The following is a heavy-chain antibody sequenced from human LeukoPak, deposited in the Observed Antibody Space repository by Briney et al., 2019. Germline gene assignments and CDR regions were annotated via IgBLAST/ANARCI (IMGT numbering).Heavy chain of an antibody. Sequence: SETLSFTCAVYGGSFSGYYWNWIRQPPGKGLEWIGEINQSGSTNYNPSLKSRVTISIDTSKNQFSLKVSSVTAADTAVYYCARGVAARPFYFYYYMDVWDTGTTVTFSS. D-gene: IGHD6-6*01. CDR3: ARGVAARPFYFYYYMDV. V-gene: IGHV4-34*01. CDR2: INQSGST. CDR1: GGSFSGYY. J-gene: IGHJ6*03.